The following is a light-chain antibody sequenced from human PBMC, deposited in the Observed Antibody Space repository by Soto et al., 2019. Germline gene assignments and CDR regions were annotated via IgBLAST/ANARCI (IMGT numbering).Light chain of an antibody. J-gene: IGLJ2*01. Sequence: QSVLTQPASVSGSPGQSITISCTGTSSDVGFYNLVSWYHQYPGKAPKLILYAGTKRPSGLSTRFSGSMSGSTASLTISGLQAEDEGNYYCCSYATSDTLPFGGGTKLTVL. CDR3: CSYATSDTLP. CDR1: SSDVGFYNL. V-gene: IGLV2-23*01. CDR2: AGT.